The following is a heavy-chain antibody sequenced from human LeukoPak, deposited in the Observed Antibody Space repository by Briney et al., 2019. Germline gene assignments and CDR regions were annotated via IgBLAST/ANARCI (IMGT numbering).Heavy chain of an antibody. J-gene: IGHJ4*02. Sequence: GGSLRLSCAASGFTFSSYSMNWVRQAPGKGLEWVSSISSSSSYIYYADSVKGRSTISRDNAKNSLYLQMNSLRAEDTAVYYCARTGVRGGSYTHDYWGQGTLVTVSS. CDR3: ARTGVRGGSYTHDY. CDR1: GFTFSSYS. CDR2: ISSSSSYI. V-gene: IGHV3-21*01. D-gene: IGHD1-26*01.